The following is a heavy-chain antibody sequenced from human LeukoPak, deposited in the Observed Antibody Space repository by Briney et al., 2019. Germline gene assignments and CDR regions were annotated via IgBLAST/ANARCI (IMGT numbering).Heavy chain of an antibody. CDR3: AKDNTIFGVSPFDP. CDR1: GFTFSSYA. Sequence: GASLRLSCAASGFTFSSYAMSWDRQAPGKGLEWVSAISGSGGSTYYADSVKGRFTISRDNSKNTLYLQMNSLRAEGTAVYYCAKDNTIFGVSPFDPWGQGTLVTVSS. CDR2: ISGSGGST. J-gene: IGHJ5*02. D-gene: IGHD3-3*01. V-gene: IGHV3-23*01.